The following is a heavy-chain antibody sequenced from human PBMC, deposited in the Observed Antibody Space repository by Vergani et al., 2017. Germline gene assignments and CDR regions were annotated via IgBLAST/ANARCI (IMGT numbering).Heavy chain of an antibody. V-gene: IGHV1-2*02. CDR2: INPNSGGT. J-gene: IGHJ4*02. Sequence: QVQLVQSGAEVKKPGASVKVSCKASGYTFTGYYMHWVRQAPGQGLEWIGWINPNSGGTNYAQKFQGRVTMTRDTSISTAYMELSRLRSDDTAVYYCARGHYGILTGYYNVFDYWGQGTLVTVSS. CDR1: GYTFTGYY. D-gene: IGHD3-9*01. CDR3: ARGHYGILTGYYNVFDY.